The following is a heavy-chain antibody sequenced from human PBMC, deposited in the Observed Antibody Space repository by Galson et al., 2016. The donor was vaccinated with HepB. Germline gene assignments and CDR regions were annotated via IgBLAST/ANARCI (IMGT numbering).Heavy chain of an antibody. CDR2: IIPGIDSA. D-gene: IGHD6-13*01. CDR3: ARSDWPQLMTLRLDH. V-gene: IGHV1-69*06. J-gene: IGHJ4*02. Sequence: SVKLSCKAFGGTFDSSAISWVRQASGEGLEWMGGIIPGIDSANYAPEFQSRVTITANTTTSTVHKTLSSIRSEDTAMYYCARSDWPQLMTLRLDHWGQGTLVTVSS. CDR1: GGTFDSSA.